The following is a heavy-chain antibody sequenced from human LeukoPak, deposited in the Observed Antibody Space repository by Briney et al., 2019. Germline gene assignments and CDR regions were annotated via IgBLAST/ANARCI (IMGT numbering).Heavy chain of an antibody. D-gene: IGHD6-13*01. V-gene: IGHV3-21*01. Sequence: PWGSLRLSCAASGFTFSSYGMHWVRQAPGKGLEWVSSISSSSSYIYYADSVKGRFTISRDNAKNSLYLQMNSLRAEDTAVYYCARGYSSSWHHYYYYMDVWGKGTTVTVSS. J-gene: IGHJ6*03. CDR2: ISSSSSYI. CDR3: ARGYSSSWHHYYYYMDV. CDR1: GFTFSSYG.